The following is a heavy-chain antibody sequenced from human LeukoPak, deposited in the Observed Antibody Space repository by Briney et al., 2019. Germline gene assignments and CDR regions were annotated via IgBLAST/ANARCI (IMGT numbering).Heavy chain of an antibody. V-gene: IGHV3-30-3*01. CDR2: ISYDGSNK. Sequence: GGSLRLSCAASGFTFSSSAMSWVRQAPGKGLEWVAVISYDGSNKYYADSVKGRFTISRDNSKNTLYLQMNSLRAEDTAVYYCARDGDLWFFDYWGQGTLVTVSS. D-gene: IGHD3-10*01. CDR1: GFTFSSSA. CDR3: ARDGDLWFFDY. J-gene: IGHJ4*02.